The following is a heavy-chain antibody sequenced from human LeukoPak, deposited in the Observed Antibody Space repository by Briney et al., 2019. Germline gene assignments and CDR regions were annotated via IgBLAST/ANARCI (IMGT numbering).Heavy chain of an antibody. CDR2: ISPGGGTT. J-gene: IGHJ4*02. D-gene: IGHD3-16*01. CDR1: GFSFGSEA. CDR3: AKELPLKGEPRPLDY. Sequence: PGGSLRLSCVVSGFSFGSEAMSWVRQAPGRGLEWVSSISPGGGTTYYADSVKGRFTISRDNSENTLYLQTNSLRAEDTAVYYCAKELPLKGEPRPLDYWGQGTLVTVSS. V-gene: IGHV3-23*01.